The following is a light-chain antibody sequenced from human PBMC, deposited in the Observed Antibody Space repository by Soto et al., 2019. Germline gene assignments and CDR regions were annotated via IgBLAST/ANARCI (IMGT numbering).Light chain of an antibody. CDR3: QQYNNWPPT. V-gene: IGKV3-15*01. Sequence: EIVMTQSPATLSVSPGERATLSCRASQSVSSNLAWYQQKPGQLPRLLIYGASTRATGIPARFSGSGSGTEVTLTISSLQSEDFAVDYCQQYNNWPPTVGGGTKVEIK. J-gene: IGKJ4*01. CDR2: GAS. CDR1: QSVSSN.